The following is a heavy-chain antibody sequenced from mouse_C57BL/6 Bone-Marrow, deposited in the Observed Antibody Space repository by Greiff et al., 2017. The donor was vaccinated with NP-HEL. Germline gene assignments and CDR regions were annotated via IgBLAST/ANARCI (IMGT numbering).Heavy chain of an antibody. J-gene: IGHJ4*01. CDR3: ALSYAMDY. V-gene: IGHV1-76*01. CDR1: GYTFTDYY. Sequence: VKVVESGAELVRPGASVKLSCKASGYTFTDYYINWVKQRPGQGLEWIARIYPGSGNTYYNEKFKGKATLTAEKSSSTAYMQLSSLTSEDSAVYFCALSYAMDYWGQGTSVTVSS. CDR2: IYPGSGNT.